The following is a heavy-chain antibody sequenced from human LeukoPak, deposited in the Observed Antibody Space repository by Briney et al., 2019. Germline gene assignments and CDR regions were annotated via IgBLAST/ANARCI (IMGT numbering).Heavy chain of an antibody. CDR2: ISHSGTT. Sequence: SGTLSLTCAVSGDSISSDNWWNWVRQPPGKGLEWIGEISHSGTTLYNPSLKSRVTISVDKSKNQFSLNLNSVTAADTAVYYCARDSANGKSWSFDYWGQGTLVVVSS. D-gene: IGHD2-8*01. V-gene: IGHV4-4*02. CDR1: GDSISSDNW. CDR3: ARDSANGKSWSFDY. J-gene: IGHJ4*02.